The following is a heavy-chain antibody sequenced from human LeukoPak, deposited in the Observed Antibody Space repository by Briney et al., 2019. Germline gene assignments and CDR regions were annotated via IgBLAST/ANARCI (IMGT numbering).Heavy chain of an antibody. D-gene: IGHD3-10*01. Sequence: ASVKVSCKASGYTFTSYYMHWVRQAPGQGLEWMGIINPSGGSTSYAQKFQGRVTMTRDTSTSTVYMELSSLRSEDTAVYYCARASNPLWFLYYFDFWAREPWSPSPQ. CDR2: INPSGGST. V-gene: IGHV1-46*01. J-gene: IGHJ4*02. CDR1: GYTFTSYY. CDR3: ARASNPLWFLYYFDF.